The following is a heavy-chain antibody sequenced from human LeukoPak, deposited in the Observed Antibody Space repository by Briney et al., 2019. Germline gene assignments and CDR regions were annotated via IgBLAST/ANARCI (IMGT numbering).Heavy chain of an antibody. CDR3: ARSSPGRPYFDY. Sequence: SETLSLTCTVSGGSISSSSYYWGWIRQPPGKGMEWIGSIYYHGGTYYNPSLKSRVTISVDTSKNQFSLKLSSVTAADTAVYYCARSSPGRPYFDYWGQGTLVTVSS. D-gene: IGHD6-13*01. V-gene: IGHV4-39*07. CDR1: GGSISSSSYY. CDR2: IYYHGGT. J-gene: IGHJ4*02.